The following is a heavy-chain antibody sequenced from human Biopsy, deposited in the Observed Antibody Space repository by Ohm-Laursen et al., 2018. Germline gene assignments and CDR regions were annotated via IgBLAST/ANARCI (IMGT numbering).Heavy chain of an antibody. CDR3: ARVRGGFLEWFDY. J-gene: IGHJ5*01. V-gene: IGHV4-59*08. CDR2: IYYTGST. CDR1: GGSISSYY. Sequence: TLSLTCTVSGGSISSYYWSWIRQPPGKGLEWIGYIYYTGSTNYNPSLKRRVTISVDTSMNHLSQRLPSVTAADTAVYYCARVRGGFLEWFDYWGQGTLVTVSS. D-gene: IGHD3-3*01.